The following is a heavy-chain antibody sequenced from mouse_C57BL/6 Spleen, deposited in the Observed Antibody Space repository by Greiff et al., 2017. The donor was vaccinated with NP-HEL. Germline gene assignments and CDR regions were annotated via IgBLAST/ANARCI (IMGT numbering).Heavy chain of an antibody. CDR3: ARSGGLRYFDV. J-gene: IGHJ1*03. CDR1: GYAFSSSW. V-gene: IGHV1-82*01. Sequence: QVQLQQSGPELVKPGASVTISCKASGYAFSSSWMNWVKQRPGKGLEWIGRIYPGDGDTNYNGKFKGKATLTADKSSSTAYMQLSSLTSEDSAVYFCARSGGLRYFDVWGTGTTVTVSS. D-gene: IGHD2-2*01. CDR2: IYPGDGDT.